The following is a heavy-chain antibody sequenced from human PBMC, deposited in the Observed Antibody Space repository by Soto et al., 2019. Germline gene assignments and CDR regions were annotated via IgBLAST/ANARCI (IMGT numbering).Heavy chain of an antibody. CDR2: IKSKTDGGTT. V-gene: IGHV3-15*07. CDR1: GFTFSNAW. D-gene: IGHD6-13*01. CDR3: TTALRSHTYSSCCYAFDI. J-gene: IGHJ3*02. Sequence: EVQLVESGGGLVKPGGSLRLSCAASGFTFSNAWMNWVRQAPGKGLEWVGRIKSKTDGGTTDYAAPVKGRFTISRDDSKNTLYLQMNSLKTEDTAVYYFTTALRSHTYSSCCYAFDIWGQGTMVTVSS.